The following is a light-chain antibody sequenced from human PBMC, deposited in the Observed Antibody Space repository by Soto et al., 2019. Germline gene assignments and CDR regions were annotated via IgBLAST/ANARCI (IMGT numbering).Light chain of an antibody. J-gene: IGKJ3*01. CDR1: QSLLQSNGYNY. Sequence: DIVLTQSPLSLPVTPGEPASISCRSSQSLLQSNGYNYLDWYLQKPGQSPQLLIYWGSNRASGVPDRFSGSGSGTDFTLKISRVEAEDVGVYYCMQTLHTPLTFGPGTKVEIK. V-gene: IGKV2-28*01. CDR2: WGS. CDR3: MQTLHTPLT.